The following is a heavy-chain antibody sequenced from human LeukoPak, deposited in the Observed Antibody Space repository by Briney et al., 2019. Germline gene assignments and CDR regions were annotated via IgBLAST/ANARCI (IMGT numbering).Heavy chain of an antibody. V-gene: IGHV3-30*18. D-gene: IGHD3-3*01. CDR3: AKLTIFGVVIDDY. Sequence: GGSLRLSCAASGFTFSSYGMHWVRQAPGKGLEWVAVISYDGSNKYYADSVKGRFTISRDNSKNTLYLQMNSLRAEDTAVYYCAKLTIFGVVIDDYWGQGTLVTVSS. CDR1: GFTFSSYG. J-gene: IGHJ4*02. CDR2: ISYDGSNK.